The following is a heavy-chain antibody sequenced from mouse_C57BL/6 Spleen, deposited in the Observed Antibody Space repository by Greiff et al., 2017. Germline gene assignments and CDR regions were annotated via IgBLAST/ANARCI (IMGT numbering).Heavy chain of an antibody. CDR1: GFTFSSYA. CDR3: ARENSNYYFDD. Sequence: EVMLVESGGGLVKPGGSLKLSCAASGFTFSSYAMSWVRQTPEKRLEWVATISDGGSYTYYPDNVKGRFTISRDNAKNNLYLQMSHLKSEDTAMYYCARENSNYYFDDWGQGTTLTVAS. CDR2: ISDGGSYT. V-gene: IGHV5-4*01. J-gene: IGHJ2*01. D-gene: IGHD2-5*01.